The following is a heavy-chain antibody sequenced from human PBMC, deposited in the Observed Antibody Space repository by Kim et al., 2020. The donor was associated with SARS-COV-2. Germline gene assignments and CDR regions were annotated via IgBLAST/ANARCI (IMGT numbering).Heavy chain of an antibody. J-gene: IGHJ6*02. V-gene: IGHV3-23*01. Sequence: ADSVKGRFTISRDNSKTTLYLQMNSLRAEDTAVYYCAKGEHRFPPASMDVWGQGTTVTVSS. CDR3: AKGEHRFPPASMDV. D-gene: IGHD1-26*01.